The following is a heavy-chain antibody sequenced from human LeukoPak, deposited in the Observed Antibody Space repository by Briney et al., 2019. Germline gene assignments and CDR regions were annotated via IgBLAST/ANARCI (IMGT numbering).Heavy chain of an antibody. D-gene: IGHD1-26*01. CDR2: ISTYNGHT. J-gene: IGHJ3*02. V-gene: IGHV1-18*01. Sequence: ASVKVSCKASGYTFTSYGISWLRQAPGQGLEWMGWISTYNGHTNYAQKLQGRVTMTTDTSTSTAYMEPRSLRSDDTAVYYCARGGRWELPRPYAFDIWGQGTMVTVSS. CDR1: GYTFTSYG. CDR3: ARGGRWELPRPYAFDI.